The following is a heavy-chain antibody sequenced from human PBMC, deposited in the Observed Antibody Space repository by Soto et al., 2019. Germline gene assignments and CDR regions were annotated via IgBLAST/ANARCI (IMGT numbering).Heavy chain of an antibody. CDR2: IYYSGST. J-gene: IGHJ5*02. Sequence: SETLSLTCTVSGGSISSYYWSWIRQPPGKGLEWIGHIYYSGSTNYNPSLESRVTISVDTSKNQFSLKLSSVTAADTAVYYCARVGLTGTTVVGPWGQGTLVTVSS. CDR3: ARVGLTGTTVVGP. D-gene: IGHD1-20*01. CDR1: GGSISSYY. V-gene: IGHV4-59*01.